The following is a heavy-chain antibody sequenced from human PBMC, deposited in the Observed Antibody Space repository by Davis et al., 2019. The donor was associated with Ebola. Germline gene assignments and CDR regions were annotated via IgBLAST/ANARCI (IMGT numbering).Heavy chain of an antibody. CDR3: ARVGAAGSWEDY. CDR2: IYYSGST. V-gene: IGHV4-34*01. D-gene: IGHD6-19*01. CDR1: GGSFTGYY. Sequence: MPSETLSLTCAVYGGSFTGYYWGWIRRPPGKGLEWIGYIYYSGSTNYNPSLKSRVTISVDTSKNQFSLKLSSVTAADTAVYYCARVGAAGSWEDYWGQGTLVTVSS. J-gene: IGHJ4*02.